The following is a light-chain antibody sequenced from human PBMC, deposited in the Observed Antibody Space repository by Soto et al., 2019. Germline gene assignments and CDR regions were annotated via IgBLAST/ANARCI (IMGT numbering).Light chain of an antibody. J-gene: IGKJ1*01. V-gene: IGKV3-15*01. Sequence: EIVLTQSPASLSLSPGDRATLSCRASHSVPRNLAWYQQRPGQAPRLLIYGASTRATGIPARFSGSGSGTKFTLTISSLQSEDFAVYYCQQYGSSRTFGQGTKWIS. CDR1: HSVPRN. CDR3: QQYGSSRT. CDR2: GAS.